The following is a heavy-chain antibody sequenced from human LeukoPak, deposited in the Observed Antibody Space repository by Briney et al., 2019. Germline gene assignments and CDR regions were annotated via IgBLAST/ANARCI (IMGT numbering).Heavy chain of an antibody. CDR2: VYTSGST. V-gene: IGHV4-61*02. D-gene: IGHD3-22*01. CDR1: GGSISSDNYS. Sequence: SETLSLTCTVSGGSISSDNYSWSWIRQPAGKGLEWIGRVYTSGSTNYNPSLKSRVTISVDTSKKQFSLKLSTVTAADTAVYYCAREKIGYYDGSGRGWFDPWGQGTLVTVSS. CDR3: AREKIGYYDGSGRGWFDP. J-gene: IGHJ5*02.